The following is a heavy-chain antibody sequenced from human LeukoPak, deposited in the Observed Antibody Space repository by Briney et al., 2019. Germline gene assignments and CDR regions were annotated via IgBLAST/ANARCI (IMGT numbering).Heavy chain of an antibody. J-gene: IGHJ4*02. CDR3: ARGTVSGSRVFDY. CDR1: GFTFRSYD. CDR2: ISSSGSTI. Sequence: GGSLRLSCTASGFTFRSYDMTWVRQAPGKGLEWVSYISSSGSTIDYADSVKGRFTISRDNAKNSLYLQMNSLRAEDTAVYYCARGTVSGSRVFDYWGQGTLVTVSS. V-gene: IGHV3-48*03. D-gene: IGHD1-26*01.